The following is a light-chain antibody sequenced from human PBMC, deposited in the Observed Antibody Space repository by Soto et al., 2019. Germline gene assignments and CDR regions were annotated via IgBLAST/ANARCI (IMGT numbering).Light chain of an antibody. Sequence: IVLTQSPGTLSLSPGERATLSCRASQSVSNNYLAWYQQKPGQAPRLLIYGASNRATGIPDRFSGSGSGTDFTLTISSLQSEDFAVYYCQQYHNWWTFGQGTKVDIK. CDR1: QSVSNNY. CDR3: QQYHNWWT. V-gene: IGKV3-20*01. J-gene: IGKJ1*01. CDR2: GAS.